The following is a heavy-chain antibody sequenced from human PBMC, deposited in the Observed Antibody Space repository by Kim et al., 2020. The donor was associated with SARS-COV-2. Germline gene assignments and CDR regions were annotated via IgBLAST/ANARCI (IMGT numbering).Heavy chain of an antibody. V-gene: IGHV1-18*04. J-gene: IGHJ4*02. CDR3: AREERVDSSSPGVADY. CDR1: GYTFTSYG. D-gene: IGHD6-6*01. CDR2: ISAYNGNT. Sequence: ASVKVSCKASGYTFTSYGISWVRQAPGQGLEWMGWISAYNGNTNYAQKLQGRVTMTTDTSTSTAYMELRSLRSDDTAVYYCAREERVDSSSPGVADYWGQGTLVTVSS.